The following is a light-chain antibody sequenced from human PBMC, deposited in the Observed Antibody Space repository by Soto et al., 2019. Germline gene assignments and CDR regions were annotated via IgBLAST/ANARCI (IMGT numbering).Light chain of an antibody. CDR2: WAS. V-gene: IGKV4-1*01. Sequence: DIVMTQSPDSLAVSLGERATINCKSSQSVLYSSNNKNYLAWYQQKPGQPPKLLIYWASTRESGVPERFSGSGSGTDFTLTISRLEPEDFAVYYCQQYGSSPQLTFGGGTKVDI. CDR1: QSVLYSSNNKNY. CDR3: QQYGSSPQLT. J-gene: IGKJ4*01.